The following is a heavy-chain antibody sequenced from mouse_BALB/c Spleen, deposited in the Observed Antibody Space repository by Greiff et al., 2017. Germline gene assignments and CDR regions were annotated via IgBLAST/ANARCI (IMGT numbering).Heavy chain of an antibody. CDR1: GFSLTSYG. CDR2: IWAGGST. J-gene: IGHJ3*01. V-gene: IGHV2-9*02. Sequence: QVQLKQSGPGLVAPSQSLSITCTVSGFSLTSYGVHWVRQPPGKGLEWLGVIWAGGSTNYNLALMSRLSISKDNSKSQVFLKMNSLQTDDTAMYYCAREGGYFAWFAYWGQGTLVTVSA. CDR3: AREGGYFAWFAY. D-gene: IGHD2-3*01.